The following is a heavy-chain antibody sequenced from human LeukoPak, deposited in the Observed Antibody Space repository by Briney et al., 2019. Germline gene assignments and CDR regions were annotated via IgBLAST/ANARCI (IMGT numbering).Heavy chain of an antibody. V-gene: IGHV4-38-2*02. CDR2: IYHRGST. CDR3: ARTNYGADFDY. CDR1: GYSISSGYY. J-gene: IGHJ4*02. Sequence: PSETLSLTCTVSGYSISSGYYWGWIRQPPGKGLEWIGSIYHRGSTYYDPSLKSRVTISVDTSKNKFSLKLSSVTAADTAVYYCARTNYGADFDYWGQGTLVSVSS. D-gene: IGHD4-17*01.